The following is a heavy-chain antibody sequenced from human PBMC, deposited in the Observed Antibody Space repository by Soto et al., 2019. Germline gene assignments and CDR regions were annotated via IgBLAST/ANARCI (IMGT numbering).Heavy chain of an antibody. D-gene: IGHD2-15*01. CDR2: IYYSGST. CDR3: ARGLDIADVFVQAEDG. Sequence: NWIRQPPGKGLEWIGYIYYSGSTNYNPSLKSRVTISVDTSKNQFYLKLRSVTAADTAVYYCARGLDIADVFVQAEDG. J-gene: IGHJ6*01. V-gene: IGHV4-59*01.